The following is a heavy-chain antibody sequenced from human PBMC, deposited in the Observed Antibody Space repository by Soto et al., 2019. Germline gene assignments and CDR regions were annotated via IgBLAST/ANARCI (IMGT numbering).Heavy chain of an antibody. CDR1: GGSFSGYY. CDR3: ALYCSSTSCYGHGDY. V-gene: IGHV4-34*01. CDR2: INHSGST. J-gene: IGHJ4*02. D-gene: IGHD2-2*01. Sequence: PSETLSLTCAVYGGSFSGYYWSWIRQPPGKGLEWIGEINHSGSTNYNPSLKSRVTISVDTSKNQFSLKLSSVTAADTAVYYCALYCSSTSCYGHGDYWGQGTLVTVSS.